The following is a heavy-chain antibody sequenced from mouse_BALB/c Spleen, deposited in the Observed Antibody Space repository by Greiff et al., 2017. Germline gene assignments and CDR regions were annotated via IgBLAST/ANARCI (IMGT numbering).Heavy chain of an antibody. V-gene: IGHV1S135*01. J-gene: IGHJ4*01. D-gene: IGHD1-1*02. Sequence: VQLQQSGPELVKPGASVKVSCKASGYAFTSYNMYWVKQSHGKSLEWIGYIDPYNGGTSYNQKFKGKATLTVDKSSSTAYMQLSSLTSEDSAVYYCTIWGGPYYAMDYWGQGTSVTVSS. CDR1: GYAFTSYN. CDR3: TIWGGPYYAMDY. CDR2: IDPYNGGT.